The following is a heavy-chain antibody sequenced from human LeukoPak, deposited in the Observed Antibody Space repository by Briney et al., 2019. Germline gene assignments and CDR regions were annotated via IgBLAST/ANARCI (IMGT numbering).Heavy chain of an antibody. CDR2: IYYSGST. D-gene: IGHD5-24*01. J-gene: IGHJ4*02. CDR1: GGSISSGGYY. Sequence: SETLSLTCTVSGGSISSGGYYWSWIRQHPGKGLEWIGYIYYSGSTYYNPSLKSRVTISVDTSKNQFSLKLSSVTAADTAVYYCARDAEMATETWGQGTLVTVSS. CDR3: ARDAEMATET. V-gene: IGHV4-31*03.